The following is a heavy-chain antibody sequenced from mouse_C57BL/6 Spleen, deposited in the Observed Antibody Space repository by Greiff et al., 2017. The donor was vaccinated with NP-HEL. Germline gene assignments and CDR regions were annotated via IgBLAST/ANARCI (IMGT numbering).Heavy chain of an antibody. J-gene: IGHJ3*01. D-gene: IGHD2-4*01. V-gene: IGHV1-59*01. CDR3: ARGPYYDL. CDR1: GYTFTSYW. CDR2: IDPSDSYT. Sequence: VQLQQPGAELVRPGTSVKLSCKASGYTFTSYWMHWVKQRPGQGLEWIGVIDPSDSYTNYNQKFKGKATLTVDTSSSTAYMQLSSLTSEDSAVYYCARGPYYDLWGQGTLVTVSA.